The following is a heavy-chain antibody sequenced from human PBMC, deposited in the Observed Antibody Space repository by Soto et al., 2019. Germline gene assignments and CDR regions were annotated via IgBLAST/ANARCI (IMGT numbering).Heavy chain of an antibody. D-gene: IGHD2-2*01. CDR3: ASSVVPAAPNWFDP. V-gene: IGHV1-69*13. J-gene: IGHJ5*02. CDR1: GYTFTGYY. Sequence: SVKVSCKASGYTFTGYYMHWVRQSPGQGLEWMGGIIPIFGTASYAQKFQGRVTITADESTSTAYMELSSLRSEDTAVYYCASSVVPAAPNWFDPWGQGTLVTVSS. CDR2: IIPIFGTA.